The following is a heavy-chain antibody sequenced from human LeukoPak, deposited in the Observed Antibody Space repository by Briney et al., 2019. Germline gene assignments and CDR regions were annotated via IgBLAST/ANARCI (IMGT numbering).Heavy chain of an antibody. CDR3: ARDGSSWPPPFDY. V-gene: IGHV1-18*01. CDR2: ISAYNGNT. J-gene: IGHJ4*02. Sequence: ASVKVSCKASGYTFTKYAMHWVRQAPGQGLEWMGWISAYNGNTNYAQKLQGRVTMTTDTSTSTAYMELRSLRSDDTAVYYCARDGSSWPPPFDYWGQGTLVTVSS. CDR1: GYTFTKYA. D-gene: IGHD6-13*01.